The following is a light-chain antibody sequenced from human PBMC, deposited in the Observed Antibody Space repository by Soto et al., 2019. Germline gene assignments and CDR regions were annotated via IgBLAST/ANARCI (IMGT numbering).Light chain of an antibody. CDR3: QQYRSYPWT. CDR1: QSVSAW. V-gene: IGKV1-5*03. J-gene: IGKJ1*01. CDR2: KAS. Sequence: DIPMTQSPSTLSAAEGDRVTITCRASQSVSAWLAWYQQKPGKAPKLLIYKASTLETGVPSRFSGSGYGAEFTLTISSLQPDDLGTYYCQQYRSYPWTFGQGTKVESK.